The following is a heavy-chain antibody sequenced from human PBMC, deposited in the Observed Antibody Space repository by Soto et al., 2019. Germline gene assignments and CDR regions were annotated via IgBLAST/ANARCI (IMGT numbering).Heavy chain of an antibody. D-gene: IGHD6-13*01. CDR1: GFTFSRNW. J-gene: IGHJ5*02. CDR2: INSDGTTT. CDR3: ATVGTGSCNWFDP. V-gene: IGHV3-74*01. Sequence: EVQLVESGGGLVQPGGSLRLSCAASGFTFSRNWMHWVRQAPGKGLVWLSRINSDGTTTTYADSVKGRFTISRDNSKNTVYLQINNLRADDTAVYYCATVGTGSCNWFDPWGQGTLVTVSS.